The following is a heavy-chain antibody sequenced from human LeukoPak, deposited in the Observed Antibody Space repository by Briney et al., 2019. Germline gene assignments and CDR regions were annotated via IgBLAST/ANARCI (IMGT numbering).Heavy chain of an antibody. CDR3: ARDFPPGDIVVVPAATRDY. CDR1: GYTFTGYY. Sequence: ASVKVSCKASGYTFTGYYMHWVRQAPGQGLEWMGWINPNSGGTNYAQKFRGRVTMTRDTSISTAYMELSRLRSDDTAVYYCARDFPPGDIVVVPAATRDYWGQGTLVTVSS. V-gene: IGHV1-2*02. J-gene: IGHJ4*02. CDR2: INPNSGGT. D-gene: IGHD2-2*01.